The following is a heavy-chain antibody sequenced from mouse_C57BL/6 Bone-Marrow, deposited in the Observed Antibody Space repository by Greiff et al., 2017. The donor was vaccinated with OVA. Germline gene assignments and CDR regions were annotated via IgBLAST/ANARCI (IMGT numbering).Heavy chain of an antibody. CDR1: GFSLSTFGMG. V-gene: IGHV8-8*01. J-gene: IGHJ2*01. D-gene: IGHD1-1*01. CDR2: IWWDDDK. Sequence: VKLMESGPGILQPSQTLSLTCSFSGFSLSTFGMGVGWIRQPSGKGLEWLAHIWWDDDKYYNPALKSRLTISKDTSKNQVFLTIANVDTADTATYYCARIADYYGSSAYYFDYWGQGTTLTVSS. CDR3: ARIADYYGSSAYYFDY.